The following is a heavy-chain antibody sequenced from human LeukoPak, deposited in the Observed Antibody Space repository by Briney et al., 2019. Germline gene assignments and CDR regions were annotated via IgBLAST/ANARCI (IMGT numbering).Heavy chain of an antibody. CDR3: ARIRVGTTRSQLSDY. J-gene: IGHJ4*02. D-gene: IGHD2/OR15-2a*01. V-gene: IGHV3-48*01. CDR2: ISSSSTTL. Sequence: PGGSLRLSCAASGFTFSSYSMNWVRQAPGKGLEWVSYISSSSTTLYYADSVKGRFTISRDNAKNSLYLQMNSLRAEDTAVYYCARIRVGTTRSQLSDYWGQGTLVTVSS. CDR1: GFTFSSYS.